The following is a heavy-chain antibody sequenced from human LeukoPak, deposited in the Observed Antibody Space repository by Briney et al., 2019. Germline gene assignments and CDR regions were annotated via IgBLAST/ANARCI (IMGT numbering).Heavy chain of an antibody. Sequence: SETLSLTCAVYGGSFSGYYWSWIRQPPGKGLEWIGEINHSGSTNYNPSLKSRVTISVDTSKNQFSPKLSSVTAADTAVYYCARGSNTPHDYWGQGTLVTVSS. V-gene: IGHV4-34*01. J-gene: IGHJ4*02. CDR2: INHSGST. CDR1: GGSFSGYY. D-gene: IGHD5-18*01. CDR3: ARGSNTPHDY.